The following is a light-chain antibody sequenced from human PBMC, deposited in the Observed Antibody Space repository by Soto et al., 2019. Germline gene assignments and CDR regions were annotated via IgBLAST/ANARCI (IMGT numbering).Light chain of an antibody. V-gene: IGKV3-20*01. CDR1: QSVYSTY. CDR3: QQYGTSPPLT. J-gene: IGKJ4*01. CDR2: GAS. Sequence: EIVLTQSPGTLSLSPGERATLSCRASQSVYSTYLAWYQQKPGQAPRLLISGASSRAPGISDRFSGSGSGTEFTLTISRLEPEDFAVYYCQQYGTSPPLTFGGGTKVEIK.